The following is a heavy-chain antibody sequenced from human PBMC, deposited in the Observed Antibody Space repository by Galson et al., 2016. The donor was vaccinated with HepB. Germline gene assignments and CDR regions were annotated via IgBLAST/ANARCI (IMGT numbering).Heavy chain of an antibody. Sequence: SLRLSCAASGFSVSSYALSWVRQPPGKGLEWVSTISGSGDKTYYIDSVKGRFTISRDNSKDTLYLQMHRLRVEDTAVYYCVRPSGYCSSLSCPFDYWGPGTLVSVSS. D-gene: IGHD2-2*01. J-gene: IGHJ4*02. CDR1: GFSVSSYA. CDR3: VRPSGYCSSLSCPFDY. V-gene: IGHV3-23*01. CDR2: ISGSGDKT.